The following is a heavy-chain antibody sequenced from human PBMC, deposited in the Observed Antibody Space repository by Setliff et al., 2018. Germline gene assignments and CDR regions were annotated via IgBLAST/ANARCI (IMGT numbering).Heavy chain of an antibody. Sequence: GASVKVSCKASGYTFTSYGISWVRQAPGQGLGWMGWISGYNGNTNYAQNLQGRVTMTTDTSTSTAYMELRSLTSDDMAVYYCARVRSPALLAITNNWFDPWGQGTLVTVSS. CDR2: ISGYNGNT. CDR1: GYTFTSYG. D-gene: IGHD3-3*01. V-gene: IGHV1-18*03. CDR3: ARVRSPALLAITNNWFDP. J-gene: IGHJ5*02.